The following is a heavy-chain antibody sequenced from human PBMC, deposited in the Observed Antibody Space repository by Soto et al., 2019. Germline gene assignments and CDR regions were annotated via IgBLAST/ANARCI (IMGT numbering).Heavy chain of an antibody. J-gene: IGHJ3*02. D-gene: IGHD4-17*01. Sequence: GASVKVSCKASGYTFTSYDINWVRQATGQGLEWMGWMNPNSGNTGYAQKFQGRVTMTRNTSISTAYMELSSLRSEDTAVYYCARRAPSKIFTVIPRKGDAFDIWG. CDR2: MNPNSGNT. CDR1: GYTFTSYD. CDR3: ARRAPSKIFTVIPRKGDAFDI. V-gene: IGHV1-8*01.